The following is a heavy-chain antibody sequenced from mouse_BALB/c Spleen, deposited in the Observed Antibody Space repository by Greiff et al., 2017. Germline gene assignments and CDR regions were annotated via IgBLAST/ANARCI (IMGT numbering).Heavy chain of an antibody. CDR1: GFTFSSYA. CDR2: ISSGGST. J-gene: IGHJ4*01. CDR3: ARDYYGSSYVGYAMDY. V-gene: IGHV5-6-5*01. D-gene: IGHD1-1*01. Sequence: EVKVVESGGGLVKPGGSLKLSCAASGFTFSSYAMSWVRQTPEKRLEWVASISSGGSTYYPDSVKGRFTISRDNARNILYLQMSSLRSEDTAMYYCARDYYGSSYVGYAMDYWGQGTSVTVSS.